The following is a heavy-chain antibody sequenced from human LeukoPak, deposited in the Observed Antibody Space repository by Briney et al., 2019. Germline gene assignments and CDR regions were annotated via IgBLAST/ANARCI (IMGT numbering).Heavy chain of an antibody. CDR1: GGSFSGYY. CDR3: ARRGYTYGWGWFDP. Sequence: SETLSLTCAVYGGSFSGYYWSWIRQPPGKGLEWIGEINHSGSTNYNPSLKSRVTISVDTSKNQFSLKVNSVAAADTAVYYCARRGYTYGWGWFDPWGQGTLVTVSS. V-gene: IGHV4-34*01. D-gene: IGHD5-18*01. CDR2: INHSGST. J-gene: IGHJ5*02.